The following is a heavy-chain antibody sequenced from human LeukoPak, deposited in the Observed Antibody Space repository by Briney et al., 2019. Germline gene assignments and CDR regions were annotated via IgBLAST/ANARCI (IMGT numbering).Heavy chain of an antibody. CDR3: ARSRDPDCADN. J-gene: IGHJ4*02. CDR2: IKQDGSEK. Sequence: GGSLRLSCVGSGLPFSSYWMTWVRQAPGKGLEWVANIKQDGSEKNYVDSVKGRFTISRDNAKSSLYLQMNSLRAEDTAVYYCARSRDPDCADNWGQGTLVTVSS. D-gene: IGHD2-21*02. CDR1: GLPFSSYW. V-gene: IGHV3-7*03.